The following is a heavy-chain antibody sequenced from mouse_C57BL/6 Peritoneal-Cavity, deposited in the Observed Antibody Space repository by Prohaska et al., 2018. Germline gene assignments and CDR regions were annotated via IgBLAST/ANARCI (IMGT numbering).Heavy chain of an antibody. CDR3: TRSTYYYGSQYYFDY. Sequence: QVQLQQSGAELVRPGASVTLSCKASGYTFTDYEMHWVKQTPVHGLEWIGAIDPETGGTAYNQKFKGKAILTADKSSSTAYMELRSLTSEDSAVYYCTRSTYYYGSQYYFDYWGQGTTLTVSS. CDR2: IDPETGGT. J-gene: IGHJ2*01. V-gene: IGHV1-15*01. D-gene: IGHD1-1*01. CDR1: GYTFTDYE.